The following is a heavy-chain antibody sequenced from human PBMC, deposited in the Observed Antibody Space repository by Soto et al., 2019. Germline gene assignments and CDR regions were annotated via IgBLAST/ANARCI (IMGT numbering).Heavy chain of an antibody. J-gene: IGHJ6*02. D-gene: IGHD3-16*01. CDR3: ARHNGPLYVGYYYDMDV. CDR1: GCSISPYY. V-gene: IGHV4-59*08. Sequence: PSETLSLTCTVCGCSISPYYWSWIRQPPGKGLEWIGSIYYGGNTYYNPSLKSRVTISVDTSKNQFSLKLSSVTAADTAVYYCARHNGPLYVGYYYDMDVWGQGTTVTVSS. CDR2: IYYGGNT.